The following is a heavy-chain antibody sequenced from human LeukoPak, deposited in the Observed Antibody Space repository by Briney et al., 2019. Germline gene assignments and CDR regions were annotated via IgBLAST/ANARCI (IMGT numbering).Heavy chain of an antibody. V-gene: IGHV3-23*01. D-gene: IGHD3-10*01. CDR1: GFTSTNYA. J-gene: IGHJ4*02. CDR2: LSGNVHNP. Sequence: PGGSLRLSCAASGFTSTNYAMAWVRQAPGKGLEWVSALSGNVHNPYYADSVKGRFTISRDNSKNTLYLEMNSLRAEDTATYFCAKDTYGRFDFWGPGTLVTVSS. CDR3: AKDTYGRFDF.